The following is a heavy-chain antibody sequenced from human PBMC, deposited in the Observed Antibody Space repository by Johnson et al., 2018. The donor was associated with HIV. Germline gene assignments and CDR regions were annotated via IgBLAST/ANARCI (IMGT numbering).Heavy chain of an antibody. D-gene: IGHD6-13*01. CDR1: GITVSKNY. J-gene: IGHJ3*02. V-gene: IGHV3-66*01. CDR2: IYSGGNT. Sequence: MLLVESGGCLVQPGGSLRLSCAASGITVSKNYLTWVRQAPGKGLAWVSIIYSGGNTYYADSVQGRFTISRDNSKNSLFLQMNSLRVEDKAVYYCARSGGYPNAFDIWGQGTMVTVSS. CDR3: ARSGGYPNAFDI.